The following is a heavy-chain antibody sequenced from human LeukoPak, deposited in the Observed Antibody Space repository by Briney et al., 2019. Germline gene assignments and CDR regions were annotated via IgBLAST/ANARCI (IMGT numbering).Heavy chain of an antibody. CDR2: IYYSGST. V-gene: IGHV4-61*01. J-gene: IGHJ4*02. CDR3: ARFLHDSSSWYGAFDY. CDR1: GGSVSSGSYY. Sequence: SETLSLTCTVSGGSVSSGSYYWSWIRQPPGKGLEWIGYIYYSGSTNYNPSLKSRVTISVDTSKNQFSLKLSSVTAADTAVYYCARFLHDSSSWYGAFDYWGQGTPVTVSS. D-gene: IGHD6-13*01.